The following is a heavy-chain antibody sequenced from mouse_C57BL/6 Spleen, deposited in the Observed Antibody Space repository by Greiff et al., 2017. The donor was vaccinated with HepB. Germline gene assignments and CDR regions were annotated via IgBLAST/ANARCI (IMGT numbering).Heavy chain of an antibody. V-gene: IGHV7-3*01. D-gene: IGHD2-14*01. J-gene: IGHJ4*01. CDR3: ARYIWEYDVFYAMDY. CDR2: IRNKANGYTT. Sequence: EVQLVESGGGLVQPGGSLSLSCAASGFTFTDYYMSWVRQPPGKALEWLGFIRNKANGYTTEYSASVKGRFTISRDNSQSILYLQMNALRAEDSATYYCARYIWEYDVFYAMDYWGQGTSVTVSS. CDR1: GFTFTDYY.